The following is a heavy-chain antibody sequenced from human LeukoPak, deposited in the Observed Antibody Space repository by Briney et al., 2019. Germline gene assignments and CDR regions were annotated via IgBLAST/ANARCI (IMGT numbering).Heavy chain of an antibody. J-gene: IGHJ4*02. V-gene: IGHV1-69*13. D-gene: IGHD3-22*01. CDR3: ARGYYYDSSGYSLSYFDY. CDR1: GGTFSSYA. CDR2: IIPIFGTA. Sequence: GASVKVSCKASGGTFSSYAISWVRQAPGQGLEWMGGIIPIFGTANYAQKFRGRVTITADESTSTAYMELSSLRSEDTAVYYCARGYYYDSSGYSLSYFDYWGQGTLVTVSS.